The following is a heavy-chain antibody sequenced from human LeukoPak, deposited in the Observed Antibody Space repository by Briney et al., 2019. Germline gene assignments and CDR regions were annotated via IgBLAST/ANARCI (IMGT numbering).Heavy chain of an antibody. D-gene: IGHD1-26*01. CDR1: GGSISSYY. CDR3: ARHTDYSGSYYLSWFDP. Sequence: SETLSLTCTVSGGSISSYYWSWIRRPPGKGLEWIGYIYYSGSTNYNPSLKSRVTISVDTSKNQFSLKLSSVTAADTAVYYCARHTDYSGSYYLSWFDPWGQGTLVTVSS. CDR2: IYYSGST. V-gene: IGHV4-59*08. J-gene: IGHJ5*02.